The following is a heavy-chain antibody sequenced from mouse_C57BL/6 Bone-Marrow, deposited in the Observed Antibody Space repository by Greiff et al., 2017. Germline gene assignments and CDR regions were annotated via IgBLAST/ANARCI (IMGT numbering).Heavy chain of an antibody. D-gene: IGHD4-1*01. CDR1: GYAFTNYL. Sequence: QVHVKQSGAELVRPGTSVKVSCKASGYAFTNYLIEWVKQRPGQGLEWIGVINPGSGGTNYTEKFKGKATLTADKSSSTAYMQLSSLTSEDSAVYVCARSKNWDSWFAYGGQGTLVTVSA. V-gene: IGHV1-54*01. J-gene: IGHJ3*01. CDR2: INPGSGGT. CDR3: ARSKNWDSWFAY.